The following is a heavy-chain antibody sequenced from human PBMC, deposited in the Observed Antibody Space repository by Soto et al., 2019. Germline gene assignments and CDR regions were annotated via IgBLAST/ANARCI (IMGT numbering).Heavy chain of an antibody. Sequence: EVQLVESGGGLVKPGGYLRLSCAASGFSLSDYWIHWVRQAPGKGLVWLSRIKGDGSETDYADSVRGRFTISRDNAKNTVYLQLNSLRVEDTAVYYCARDYHGSGNPWGQGTPVTVSS. CDR3: ARDYHGSGNP. CDR1: GFSLSDYW. D-gene: IGHD3-10*01. V-gene: IGHV3-74*01. CDR2: IKGDGSET. J-gene: IGHJ5*02.